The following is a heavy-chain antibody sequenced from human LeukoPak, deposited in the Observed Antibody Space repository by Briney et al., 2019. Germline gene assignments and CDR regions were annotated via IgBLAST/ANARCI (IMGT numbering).Heavy chain of an antibody. J-gene: IGHJ4*02. CDR1: GGTFSSYA. V-gene: IGHV1-69*05. D-gene: IGHD5-18*01. CDR3: ARERGYSYGYPDY. CDR2: IIPIFGTA. Sequence: SVKVSCKASGGTFSSYAISWVRQAPGQGLEWIGRIIPIFGTANYAQKFQGRVTIATDESTSTAYMELSSLRSEDTAVYYCARERGYSYGYPDYWGQGTLVTVSS.